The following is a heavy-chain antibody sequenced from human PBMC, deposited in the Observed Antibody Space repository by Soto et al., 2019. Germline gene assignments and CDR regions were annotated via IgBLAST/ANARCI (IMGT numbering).Heavy chain of an antibody. J-gene: IGHJ5*02. CDR2: INSDGSST. CDR1: GFTFSSYW. CDR3: AKGGDVDYVRDRDWFDP. V-gene: IGHV3-74*01. D-gene: IGHD4-17*01. Sequence: EVQLVESGGGLVQPGGSLRLSCAASGFTFSSYWMHWVRQAPGKGLVWVSRINSDGSSTSYADSVKGRFTISRDNAKNTLYLPMNSLRAADTAVYYCAKGGDVDYVRDRDWFDPWGQGTLVTVSS.